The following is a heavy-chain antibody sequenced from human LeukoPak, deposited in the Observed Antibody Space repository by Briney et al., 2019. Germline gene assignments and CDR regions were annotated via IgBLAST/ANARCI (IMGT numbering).Heavy chain of an antibody. CDR1: GFTSSNYA. D-gene: IGHD2-15*01. CDR3: AKSKEDCCGSFDP. Sequence: GGSLRLSCAASGFTSSNYAMSWVRQSPGKGLEWVSAISATTSTTYYADSVRGRFTISRDISKNTLYLQMNSLRVEDTAVYYCAKSKEDCCGSFDPWGQGTLVTVSS. V-gene: IGHV3-23*01. J-gene: IGHJ5*02. CDR2: ISATTSTT.